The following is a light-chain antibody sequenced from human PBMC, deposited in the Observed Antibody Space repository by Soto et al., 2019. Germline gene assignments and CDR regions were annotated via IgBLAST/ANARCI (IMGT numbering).Light chain of an antibody. CDR1: SSDVGGYDY. Sequence: QSALTQPASVSGSPGQSITFSCTGTSSDVGGYDYVSWYQQHPGKAPKLMIYDVTNRPSGVSNRFSGSKSGNTASLTISGLQAEDEADYYCISYASINTYVFGTGTKLTVL. CDR3: ISYASINTYV. V-gene: IGLV2-14*01. CDR2: DVT. J-gene: IGLJ1*01.